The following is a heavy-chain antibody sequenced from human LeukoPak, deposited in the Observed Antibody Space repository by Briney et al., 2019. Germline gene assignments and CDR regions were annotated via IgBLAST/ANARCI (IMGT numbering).Heavy chain of an antibody. CDR3: ARPYSSGWYGGFDI. Sequence: PSETLSLTCTVSGGSISSSSYYWGWIRQPPGKGLEWIGNIFYSGSTNYNPSLKSRVTISEDTSKNQFSLKLSSVTAADTALYCARPYSSGWYGGFDIWGQGAMVTVSS. V-gene: IGHV4-39*07. CDR2: IFYSGST. J-gene: IGHJ3*02. D-gene: IGHD6-19*01. CDR1: GGSISSSSYY.